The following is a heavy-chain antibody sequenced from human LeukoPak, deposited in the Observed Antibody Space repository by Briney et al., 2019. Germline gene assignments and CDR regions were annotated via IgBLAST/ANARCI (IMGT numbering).Heavy chain of an antibody. J-gene: IGHJ4*02. Sequence: SETLSPTCTVSGGSISSGGYYWSWIRQHPGKGLEWIGYIYYSGSTYYNPSLKSRVTISVDTSKNQFSLKLSSVTAADTAVYYCARDLRDYYGSGSYYFDYWGQGTLVTVSS. V-gene: IGHV4-31*03. D-gene: IGHD3-10*01. CDR1: GGSISSGGYY. CDR2: IYYSGST. CDR3: ARDLRDYYGSGSYYFDY.